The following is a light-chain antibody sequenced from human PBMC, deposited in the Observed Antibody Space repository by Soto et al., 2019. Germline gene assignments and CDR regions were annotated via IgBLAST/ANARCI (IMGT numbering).Light chain of an antibody. Sequence: DIQMTQSPSMLSASVGDRFTITCRASQSISRLLAWYQQKPGKAPNLLIYDASTLESGVPSRFSGSGSGTHFTLTISSLQPEDFATYYCQQLHGYPITFGQGTRLEIK. CDR1: QSISRL. CDR2: DAS. CDR3: QQLHGYPIT. J-gene: IGKJ5*01. V-gene: IGKV1-5*01.